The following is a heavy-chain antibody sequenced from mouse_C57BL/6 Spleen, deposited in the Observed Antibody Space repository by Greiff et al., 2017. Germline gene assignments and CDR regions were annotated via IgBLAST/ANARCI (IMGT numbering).Heavy chain of an antibody. CDR1: GYTFTSYW. CDR3: ARGWLLGAMDY. V-gene: IGHV1-64*01. Sequence: VQLQQSGAELVKPGASVKLSCKASGYTFTSYWMHWVKQRPGQGLEWIGMIHPNSGSTNYNEKFKSKATLTVDKSSSTAYMQLSSLTSEDSAVYYCARGWLLGAMDYWGQGTSVTVSS. J-gene: IGHJ4*01. D-gene: IGHD2-3*01. CDR2: IHPNSGST.